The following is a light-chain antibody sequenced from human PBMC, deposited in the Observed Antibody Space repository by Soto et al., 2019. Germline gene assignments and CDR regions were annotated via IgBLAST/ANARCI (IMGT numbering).Light chain of an antibody. CDR1: QSISSY. J-gene: IGKJ1*01. Sequence: IQMTQSRSSLAASVGDRVTVTCRASQSISSYLNWYQQKPGKAPKLLIYAASSLQSGVPSRFSGSGSGTDFTLPISSLQPEDSATYYCQQSYSTWTFGQGTKVDIK. CDR2: AAS. V-gene: IGKV1-39*01. CDR3: QQSYSTWT.